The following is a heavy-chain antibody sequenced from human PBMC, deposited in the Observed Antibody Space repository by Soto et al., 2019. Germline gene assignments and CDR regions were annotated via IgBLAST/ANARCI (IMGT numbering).Heavy chain of an antibody. V-gene: IGHV3-23*01. CDR2: ISGSGGST. D-gene: IGHD1-26*01. CDR1: GFTFSSYA. J-gene: IGHJ4*02. CDR3: AKGPDFGPLVGATTYFDY. Sequence: EVQLLESGGGLVQPGGSLRLSCAASGFTFSSYAMSWVRQAPGKGLEWVSAISGSGGSTYYADSVKGRFTISRDNSKNTLYLQMNSLRAEDTAVYYCAKGPDFGPLVGATTYFDYWGQGTLVTVSS.